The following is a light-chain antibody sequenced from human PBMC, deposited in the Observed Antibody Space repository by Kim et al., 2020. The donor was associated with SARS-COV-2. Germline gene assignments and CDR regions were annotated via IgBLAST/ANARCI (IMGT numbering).Light chain of an antibody. Sequence: SVGDRGTITCRASQSISTFLNWYQQQPGKAPKLLIFAASTLHSGVPSRFSGSGSGTDFTLTISSLQPEDFATYYCQQSYSDSALTFGGGTKVDIK. J-gene: IGKJ4*01. V-gene: IGKV1-39*01. CDR3: QQSYSDSALT. CDR1: QSISTF. CDR2: AAS.